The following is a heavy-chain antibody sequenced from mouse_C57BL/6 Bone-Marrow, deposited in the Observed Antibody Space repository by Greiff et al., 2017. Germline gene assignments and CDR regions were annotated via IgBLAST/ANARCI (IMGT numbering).Heavy chain of an antibody. CDR3: ARHGDYYGSSYWYFEV. D-gene: IGHD1-1*01. CDR1: GFTFSSYG. Sequence: EVKLMESGGDLVKPGGSLKLSCAASGFTFSSYGMSWVRQTPDKRLEWVATISSGGSYTYYPDSVKGRFTISRDNAKNTLYLQMSSLKSEDTAMYYWARHGDYYGSSYWYFEVWCTGTTVTVSS. V-gene: IGHV5-6*01. CDR2: ISSGGSYT. J-gene: IGHJ1*03.